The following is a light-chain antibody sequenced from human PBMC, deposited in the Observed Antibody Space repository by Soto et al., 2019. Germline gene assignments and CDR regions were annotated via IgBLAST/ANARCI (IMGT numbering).Light chain of an antibody. CDR3: QQSYTAPLT. J-gene: IGKJ4*01. V-gene: IGKV1-39*01. CDR1: QTISIY. Sequence: DIQMTQSPSSLSASVGDRVTITCRASQTISIYLNWYQQKPGKAPKLLIYAASSLQGGVPSRFSGSGSGRDFALAIRSLQPEDFATYYCQQSYTAPLTFGGGTKVEIK. CDR2: AAS.